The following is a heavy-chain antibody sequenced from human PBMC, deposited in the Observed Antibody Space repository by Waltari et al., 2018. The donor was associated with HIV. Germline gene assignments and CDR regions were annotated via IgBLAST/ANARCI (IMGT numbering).Heavy chain of an antibody. J-gene: IGHJ4*02. D-gene: IGHD3-22*01. CDR2: ISSSGGTI. CDR3: ARDPHYSDSGGYYYGQFDY. V-gene: IGHV3-48*02. CDR1: GFIFSSYS. Sequence: VEFGGTLVQPGGSLRLSCAASGFIFSSYSMNWVRQAPGKGLEWISYISSSGGTIYYADSVKGRFTISRDNAKNSLFLQMNSLRDDDTAVYYCARDPHYSDSGGYYYGQFDYWGQGTLVTVSS.